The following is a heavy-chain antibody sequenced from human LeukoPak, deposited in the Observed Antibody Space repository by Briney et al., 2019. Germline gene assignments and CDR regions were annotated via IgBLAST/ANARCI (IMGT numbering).Heavy chain of an antibody. D-gene: IGHD3-22*01. V-gene: IGHV1-18*01. J-gene: IGHJ3*02. CDR1: GYTLTSYG. Sequence: GASVKVSCKASGYTLTSYGISWVRQAPGQGLEWMGWISAYNGNPNYAQKLQGRVTMTTDTSTSTAYMELRSLRSDDTAVYYCATDPGGYFGVNAFDIWGQGTRVTVSS. CDR3: ATDPGGYFGVNAFDI. CDR2: ISAYNGNP.